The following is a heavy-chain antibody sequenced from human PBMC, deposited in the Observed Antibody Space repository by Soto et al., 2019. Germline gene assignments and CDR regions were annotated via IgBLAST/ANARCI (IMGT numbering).Heavy chain of an antibody. J-gene: IGHJ4*02. Sequence: PGGSLRLSCAASGFTFSDYYMTWVRQAPGEGLEWVANMNQDGSEKYYVDSVKGRFIISRDNAENSLYLEVSSLRADDTAVYYYVRDILVPGSFLYFDYWGQGTLVTVVS. CDR3: VRDILVPGSFLYFDY. CDR2: MNQDGSEK. V-gene: IGHV3-7*05. CDR1: GFTFSDYY. D-gene: IGHD2-8*02.